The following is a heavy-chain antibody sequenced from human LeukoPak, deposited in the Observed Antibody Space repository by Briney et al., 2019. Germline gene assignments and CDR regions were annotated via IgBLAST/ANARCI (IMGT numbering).Heavy chain of an antibody. CDR1: GFTVSSNY. CDR3: ASCNDYGDSFDY. V-gene: IGHV3-53*01. CDR2: IYSGGST. Sequence: GGSLRLSCAASGFTVSSNYMSWVRQAPGKGLEWVSVIYSGGSTNYADSVKGRFTISRDNSKNTLYLQMNSLRAEDTAVYYCASCNDYGDSFDYWGQGTLVTVSS. D-gene: IGHD4-17*01. J-gene: IGHJ4*02.